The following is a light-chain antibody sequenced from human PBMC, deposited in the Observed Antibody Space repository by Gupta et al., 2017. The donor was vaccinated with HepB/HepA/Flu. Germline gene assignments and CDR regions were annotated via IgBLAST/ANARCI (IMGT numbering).Light chain of an antibody. Sequence: QSALPPPPSASGSPGQPATISCTGSNSDVGHSDFVSWYQHYQGKPPRLIILEGYTRPSGVRDRFSGSKSGNTASRTVSGLQAEDEADYDCFAYAVANNYVCGTGTTVTV. V-gene: IGLV2-8*01. J-gene: IGLJ1*01. CDR2: EGY. CDR3: FAYAVANNYV. CDR1: NSDVGHSDF.